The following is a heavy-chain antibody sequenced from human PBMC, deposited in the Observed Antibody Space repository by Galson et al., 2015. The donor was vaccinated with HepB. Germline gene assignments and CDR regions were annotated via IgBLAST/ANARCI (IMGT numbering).Heavy chain of an antibody. J-gene: IGHJ1*01. CDR2: ISGSGGST. CDR3: AKGWRELGRAEYFQH. V-gene: IGHV3-23*01. Sequence: SLRLSCAASGFTFSSYAMSWVRQAPGKGLEWVSAISGSGGSTYYADSVKGRFTISRDNSKNTLYLQMNSLRAEDTAVYYCAKGWRELGRAEYFQHWGQGTLVTVSS. D-gene: IGHD1-26*01. CDR1: GFTFSSYA.